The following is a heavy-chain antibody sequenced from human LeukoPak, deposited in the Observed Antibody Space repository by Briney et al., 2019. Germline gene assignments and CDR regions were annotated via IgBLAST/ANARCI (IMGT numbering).Heavy chain of an antibody. J-gene: IGHJ3*02. CDR2: IYPRDGST. D-gene: IGHD2-15*01. CDR3: ARDGVVEPRPGAFDI. V-gene: IGHV1-46*01. CDR1: GYTFTSNY. Sequence: ASVKVSCKASGYTFTSNYIHWVRQAPGQGLEWMGMIYPRDGSTSYAQKFQGRVTMTRDTSTSTVYMELSSLRSEDTAVYYCARDGVVEPRPGAFDIWGQGTMVTVSS.